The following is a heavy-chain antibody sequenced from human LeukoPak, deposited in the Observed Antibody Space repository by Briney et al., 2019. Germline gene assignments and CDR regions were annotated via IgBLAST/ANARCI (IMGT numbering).Heavy chain of an antibody. J-gene: IGHJ4*02. Sequence: SETLSLTCAVYGGSFSGYYWSWIRQPPGKGLEWIGEINHSGSTNYNPSLKSRVTISVDTSKNQFSLKLSSVTAADTAVYYCARGVVGATHFDYWAREPWSPSPQ. CDR3: ARGVVGATHFDY. CDR1: GGSFSGYY. CDR2: INHSGST. V-gene: IGHV4-34*01. D-gene: IGHD1-26*01.